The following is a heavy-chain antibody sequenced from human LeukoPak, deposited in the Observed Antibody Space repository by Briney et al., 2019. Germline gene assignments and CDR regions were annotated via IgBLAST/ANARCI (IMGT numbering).Heavy chain of an antibody. V-gene: IGHV4-59*01. D-gene: IGHD1/OR15-1a*01. CDR2: SYYSGST. Sequence: SETLSLTCTVSGGSISSYYWSWIRQPPGKGLEWIGYSYYSGSTHYNPSLKSRVPISVDTSKNQFSLKLSSVTAADTAVYYCARDEKQGFDPWGQGTLVTVSS. CDR3: ARDEKQGFDP. CDR1: GGSISSYY. J-gene: IGHJ5*02.